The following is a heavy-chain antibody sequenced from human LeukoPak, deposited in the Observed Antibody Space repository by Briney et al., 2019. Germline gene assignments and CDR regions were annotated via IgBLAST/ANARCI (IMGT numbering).Heavy chain of an antibody. CDR1: GFTFSSYG. J-gene: IGHJ4*02. Sequence: GRSLRLSCAASGFTFSSYGMHWVRQAPGKGLEWVAVISYDGSNKYYADSVKGRFTISRDNSKNTLYLQMNSLRAEDTAVYYCARDSALWYFDYWGQGTLVTVSS. CDR3: ARDSALWYFDY. CDR2: ISYDGSNK. V-gene: IGHV3-30*03. D-gene: IGHD3-16*01.